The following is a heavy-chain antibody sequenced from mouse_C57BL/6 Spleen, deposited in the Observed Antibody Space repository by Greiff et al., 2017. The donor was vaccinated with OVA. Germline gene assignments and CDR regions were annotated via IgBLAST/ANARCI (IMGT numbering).Heavy chain of an antibody. V-gene: IGHV1-18*01. J-gene: IGHJ1*03. Sequence: EVKLVESGPELVKPGASVKIPCKASGYTFTDYNMDWVKQSHGKSLEWIGDINPNNGGTIYNQKFKGKATLTVDKSSSTAYMELRSLTSEDTAVYYCARGTTVVALYFDVWGTGTTVTVSS. CDR3: ARGTTVVALYFDV. D-gene: IGHD1-1*01. CDR2: INPNNGGT. CDR1: GYTFTDYN.